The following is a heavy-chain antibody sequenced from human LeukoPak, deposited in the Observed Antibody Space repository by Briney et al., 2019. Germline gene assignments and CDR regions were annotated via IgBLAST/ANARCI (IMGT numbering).Heavy chain of an antibody. D-gene: IGHD5-18*01. J-gene: IGHJ4*02. V-gene: IGHV1-46*01. CDR2: VYPSGGST. Sequence: ASVKVSCEASGYTFTSYYIHWVRQAPGQGLEWMGIVYPSGGSTSYAQKFQDRVTMTTDTSTSTVYMELSNVRSEDTAVYCCARDRGGDTAMMGWGQGTLITVSS. CDR3: ARDRGGDTAMMG. CDR1: GYTFTSYY.